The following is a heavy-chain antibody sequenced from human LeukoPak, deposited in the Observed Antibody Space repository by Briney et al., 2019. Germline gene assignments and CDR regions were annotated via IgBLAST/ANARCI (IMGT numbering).Heavy chain of an antibody. J-gene: IGHJ4*02. Sequence: GGSLRLSCAASGFTFSSYAISWVRQAPGKGLEWVAVISGSGGNTYYADSVKGRFTISRDNSKNTLYLQMNSLRAEDTAVYYCAKHSSSSTMYYFDYWGQGTLVTVSS. D-gene: IGHD6-13*01. CDR2: ISGSGGNT. V-gene: IGHV3-23*01. CDR1: GFTFSSYA. CDR3: AKHSSSSTMYYFDY.